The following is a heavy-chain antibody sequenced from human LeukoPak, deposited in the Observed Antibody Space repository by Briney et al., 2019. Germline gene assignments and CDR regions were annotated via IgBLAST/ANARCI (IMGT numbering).Heavy chain of an antibody. V-gene: IGHV4-4*07. CDR3: ARGHRSGWRNFDY. J-gene: IGHJ4*02. CDR1: GGSISSYY. D-gene: IGHD6-19*01. Sequence: SETLSLTCTVSGGSISSYYWNWIRQPAGKGLEWIGHIYPSGSTNYNPSLKSRVTMSVDTSKNQFSLRLSSVTAADTAVYYCARGHRSGWRNFDYWGQGTLVTVSS. CDR2: IYPSGST.